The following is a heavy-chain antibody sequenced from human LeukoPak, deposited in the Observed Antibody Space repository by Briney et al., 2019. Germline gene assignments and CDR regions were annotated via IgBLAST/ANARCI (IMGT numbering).Heavy chain of an antibody. J-gene: IGHJ4*02. CDR3: AKDSQAVAGTGGFGY. Sequence: GGSLRLSCAASGFTFDDYAMHWVRQAPGKGLEWVSGISWNSGSIGYADSVKGRFTISRDNAKNSLYLQMNSLRAEDTALYYCAKDSQAVAGTGGFGYWGQGTLVTVSS. CDR1: GFTFDDYA. D-gene: IGHD6-19*01. CDR2: ISWNSGSI. V-gene: IGHV3-9*01.